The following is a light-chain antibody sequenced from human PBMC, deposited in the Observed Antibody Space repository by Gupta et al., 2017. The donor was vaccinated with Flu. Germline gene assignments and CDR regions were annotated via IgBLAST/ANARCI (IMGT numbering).Light chain of an antibody. Sequence: PPSLSASVGDRVTVTCRASQSVSTILNWYQQKPGKAPNLLIYAASSLQSGVPSRFSGSGSGTDFTLTISRLQPEDFATYYCQQRQNLPYSFGQGTKLEIK. V-gene: IGKV1-39*01. J-gene: IGKJ2*03. CDR1: QSVSTI. CDR2: AAS. CDR3: QQRQNLPYS.